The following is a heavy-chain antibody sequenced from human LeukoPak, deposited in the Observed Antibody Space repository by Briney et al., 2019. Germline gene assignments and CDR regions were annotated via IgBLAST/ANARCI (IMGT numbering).Heavy chain of an antibody. CDR1: GFTFRNYW. J-gene: IGHJ4*02. D-gene: IGHD4-23*01. CDR3: VVTRTWGDH. V-gene: IGHV3-7*03. Sequence: PGGSLRLSCAASGFTFRNYWMTWVRQAPGKGLEWVANINQEGNDKYYVDSVKGRFTISRDNTKNSLFLQMNSLRAEDTAVYYCVVTRTWGDHWGQGTLVTVSS. CDR2: INQEGNDK.